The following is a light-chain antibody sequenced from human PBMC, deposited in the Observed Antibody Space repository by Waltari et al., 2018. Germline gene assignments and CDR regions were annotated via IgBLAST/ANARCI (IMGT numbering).Light chain of an antibody. J-gene: IGLJ1*01. CDR2: EVI. CDR1: TSDVGNYDL. V-gene: IGLV2-23*02. Sequence: QSALTQPASVSGTPGQSITISCPGPTSDVGNYDLVSWDQHHPGKAPKLLICEVIKRPSGVSSRFSGSKSGSTASLTISGLQPDDEADYYCCSYAGLGTYVFGSGTKVTVL. CDR3: CSYAGLGTYV.